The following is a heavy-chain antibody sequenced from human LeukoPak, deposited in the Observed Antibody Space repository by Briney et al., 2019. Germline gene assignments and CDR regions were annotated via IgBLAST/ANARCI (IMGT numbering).Heavy chain of an antibody. D-gene: IGHD4-17*01. V-gene: IGHV1-2*02. CDR3: ARADYGNNWFDP. J-gene: IGHJ5*02. CDR2: IHPNSGGT. Sequence: ASVKVSCKASGYTFTGYYLHWVRQAPGQGLGWMGWIHPNSGGTTYAQKFRGRVTMTRDTSINTAYMELTRLTSDDTALYYCARADYGNNWFDPWGQGTLVTVSS. CDR1: GYTFTGYY.